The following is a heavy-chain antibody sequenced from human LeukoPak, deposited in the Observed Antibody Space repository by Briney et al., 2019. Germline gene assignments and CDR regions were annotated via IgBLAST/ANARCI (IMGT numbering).Heavy chain of an antibody. CDR2: IYTSGTI. V-gene: IGHV4-4*07. D-gene: IGHD3-10*01. J-gene: IGHJ5*02. CDR3: ARDSGTTGEVKFDP. Sequence: SETLSLTCTVSGGSISSYYWSWIQQPAGTALEWIGRIYTSGTITYNPSLKSRVTMSVDTSKNQFSLKLSSVTAADTAVYYCARDSGTTGEVKFDPWGQGTLVTVSS. CDR1: GGSISSYY.